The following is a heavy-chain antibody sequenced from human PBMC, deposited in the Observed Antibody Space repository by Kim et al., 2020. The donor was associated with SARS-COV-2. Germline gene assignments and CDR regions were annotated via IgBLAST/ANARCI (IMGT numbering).Heavy chain of an antibody. Sequence: GGSLRLSCAASGFTFSSYAMHWVRQAPGKGLEWVAVISYDGSNKYYVDSVKGRFTISRDNSKNTLYLQMNSLRAEDTAVYYCARDRSIAAAGTLSRYYYG. CDR2: ISYDGSNK. D-gene: IGHD6-13*01. CDR3: ARDRSIAAAGTLSRYYYG. V-gene: IGHV3-30*04. CDR1: GFTFSSYA. J-gene: IGHJ6*01.